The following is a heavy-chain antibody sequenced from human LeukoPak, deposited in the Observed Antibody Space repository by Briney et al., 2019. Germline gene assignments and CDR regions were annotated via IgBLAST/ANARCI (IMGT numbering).Heavy chain of an antibody. CDR2: IRSDGTKI. CDR1: GFKFSDYG. V-gene: IGHV3-30*02. J-gene: IGHJ4*02. Sequence: GGSLTISCVASGFKFSDYGVHWVRQAPGKGLERLAFIRSDGTKIVYEESLKGRFTISRDNSKNTLYLQMNSLRGGDSAVYYCVTAVFDYWGQGTLVTVSS. CDR3: VTAVFDY.